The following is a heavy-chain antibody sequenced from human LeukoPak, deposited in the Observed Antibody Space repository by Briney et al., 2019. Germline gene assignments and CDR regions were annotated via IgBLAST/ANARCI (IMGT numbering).Heavy chain of an antibody. CDR1: GFTFSSYS. J-gene: IGHJ6*02. CDR2: ISSSSSYI. CDR3: ARDPYYYDSSGYYYYYYGMDV. Sequence: GGSLRLSCAASGFTFSSYSMNWVRQAPGKGLEWVSSISSSSSYIYYTDSVKGRFTISRDNAKNSLYLQMNSLRAEDTAVYYCARDPYYYDSSGYYYYYYGMDVWGQGTTVTVSS. V-gene: IGHV3-21*01. D-gene: IGHD3-22*01.